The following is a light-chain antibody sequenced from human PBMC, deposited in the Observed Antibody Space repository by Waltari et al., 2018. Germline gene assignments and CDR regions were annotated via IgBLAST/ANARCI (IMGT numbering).Light chain of an antibody. CDR3: QQRSISCT. CDR1: QSVGNY. Sequence: ILLTHTPDTLTLSPGERAPLSSWASQSVGNYLAWYQQKPGQAPRLLIYDAPKSATGIPARFSGSGSGTDFTLTISSLEPEDFAVYYCQQRSISCTFGLGTRLEI. V-gene: IGKV3-11*01. J-gene: IGKJ2*02. CDR2: DAP.